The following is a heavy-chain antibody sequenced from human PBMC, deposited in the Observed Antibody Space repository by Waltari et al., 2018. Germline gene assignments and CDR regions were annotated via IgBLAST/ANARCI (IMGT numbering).Heavy chain of an antibody. CDR3: ASLGRYTWNYYAFDV. CDR2: IYYSGST. D-gene: IGHD1-7*01. J-gene: IGHJ3*01. V-gene: IGHV4-59*01. CDR1: GSISSNY. Sequence: GSISSNYWSWIRQPPGKGLEWIGYIYYSGSTNYNPSLKSRVTLSINTSKNQFSLKLTSVTAADTAVYYCASLGRYTWNYYAFDVWGQGTKVTVSS.